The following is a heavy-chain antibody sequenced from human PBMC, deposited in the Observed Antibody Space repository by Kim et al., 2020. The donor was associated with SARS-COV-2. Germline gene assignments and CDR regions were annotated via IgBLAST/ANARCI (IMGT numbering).Heavy chain of an antibody. J-gene: IGHJ4*02. CDR1: GFTVSNNY. D-gene: IGHD2-15*01. Sequence: GGSLRLSCAASGFTVSNNYMSWVRQAPGRGLEWVSVLYSGGATYYADSVKGRFTISRDNSKDTVFLQMNSLRAEDTAVYYCARSPAGLPKYYYFDKWGQG. CDR2: LYSGGAT. CDR3: ARSPAGLPKYYYFDK. V-gene: IGHV3-53*01.